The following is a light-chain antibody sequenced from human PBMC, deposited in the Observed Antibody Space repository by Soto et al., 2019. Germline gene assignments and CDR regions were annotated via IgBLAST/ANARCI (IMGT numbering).Light chain of an antibody. CDR2: GAS. CDR1: QSVSRY. Sequence: EIVMTQSPVTLSVSPGERATLSCRASQSVSRYLAWYHQKPGQAPRLLIYGASTRATGIPARFSGSGSGTEFTLTINSLQSEDFAVYYCQQYNNWPRTFGQGTKVDIK. J-gene: IGKJ1*01. V-gene: IGKV3-15*01. CDR3: QQYNNWPRT.